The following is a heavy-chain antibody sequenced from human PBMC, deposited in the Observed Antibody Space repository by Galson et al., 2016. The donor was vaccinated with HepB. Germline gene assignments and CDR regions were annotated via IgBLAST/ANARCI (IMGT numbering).Heavy chain of an antibody. Sequence: SGTYIYYADSVKGRFTISRDNAKRSLYLQMNSLRAEDTAVYYCARGKEWEDAFDIWGQGTLVTVSS. D-gene: IGHD1-26*01. J-gene: IGHJ3*02. V-gene: IGHV3-21*01. CDR3: ARGKEWEDAFDI. CDR2: SGTYI.